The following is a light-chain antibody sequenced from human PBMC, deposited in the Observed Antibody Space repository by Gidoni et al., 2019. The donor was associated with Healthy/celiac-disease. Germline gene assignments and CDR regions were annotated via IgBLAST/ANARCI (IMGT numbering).Light chain of an antibody. CDR2: GNS. CDR1: SSNIGAGYD. J-gene: IGLJ3*02. V-gene: IGLV1-40*01. Sequence: QSVLTPPPSVSGAPGQRVPISCTGSSSNIGAGYDVHWYQQLPGTAPNLLIYGNSNRPSGVPDRFSGSKSGTSASLAITGLQAEDEADYYCQSYDSSLSGWVFGGGTKLTVL. CDR3: QSYDSSLSGWV.